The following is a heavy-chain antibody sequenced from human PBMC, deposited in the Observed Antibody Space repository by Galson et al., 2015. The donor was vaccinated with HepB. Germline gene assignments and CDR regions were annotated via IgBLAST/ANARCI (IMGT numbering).Heavy chain of an antibody. CDR3: ARDPGYPWGMDV. J-gene: IGHJ6*02. CDR1: GFTFSSYS. Sequence: SLRLSCAASGFTFSSYSMNWVRQAPGKGLEWVSSISSSSSYIYYADSVKGRFTISRDNAKNSLYLQMNSLRAEDTAVYYCARDPGYPWGMDVWGQGTTVTVSS. D-gene: IGHD2-15*01. V-gene: IGHV3-21*01. CDR2: ISSSSSYI.